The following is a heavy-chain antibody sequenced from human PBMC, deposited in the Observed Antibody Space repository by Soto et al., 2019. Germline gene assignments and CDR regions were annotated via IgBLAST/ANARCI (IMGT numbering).Heavy chain of an antibody. V-gene: IGHV3-66*03. D-gene: IGHD6-19*01. CDR3: ALTRRSSLLEVAGPGFEY. CDR1: GFIVSSHY. Sequence: GGSLRLSCAASGFIVSSHYMCWVRQAPGKGLEWISVIHSSGATMYAESVRGRFTISRDNSKNTLFLQMDSLRVDDTGVYYCALTRRSSLLEVAGPGFEYWGQGTLVTVSS. CDR2: IHSSGAT. J-gene: IGHJ4*02.